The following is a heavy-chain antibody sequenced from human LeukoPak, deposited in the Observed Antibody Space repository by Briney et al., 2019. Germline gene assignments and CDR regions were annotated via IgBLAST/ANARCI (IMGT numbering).Heavy chain of an antibody. CDR2: INPNSGGT. CDR3: ARVVPGITMIVVSYYYYMDV. V-gene: IGHV1-2*02. Sequence: ASVKVSCKASGYTFTGYYMHWVRQAPGQGLEWMGWINPNSGGTNYAQKFQGRVTMTRDTSISTAYMELSRLRSDDTAVYYCARVVPGITMIVVSYYYYMDVWGKGTTVTISS. CDR1: GYTFTGYY. J-gene: IGHJ6*03. D-gene: IGHD3-22*01.